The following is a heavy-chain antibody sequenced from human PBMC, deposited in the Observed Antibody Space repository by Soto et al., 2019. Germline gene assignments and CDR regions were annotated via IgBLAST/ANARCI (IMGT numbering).Heavy chain of an antibody. V-gene: IGHV3-15*01. J-gene: IGHJ3*02. CDR2: IKSKTDGGTT. D-gene: IGHD6-13*01. CDR1: GFTFSNAW. Sequence: GGSLRLSCAASGFTFSNAWMSWVRQAPGKGLEWVGRIKSKTDGGTTDYAAPVKGRFTISRDDSKNTLYLQMNSLKTEATAVYYCTSDPSQGYSSSWFAFDIWGQGTMVTVSS. CDR3: TSDPSQGYSSSWFAFDI.